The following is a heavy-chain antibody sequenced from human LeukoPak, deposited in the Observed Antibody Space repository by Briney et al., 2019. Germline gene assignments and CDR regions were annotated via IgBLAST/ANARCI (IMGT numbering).Heavy chain of an antibody. CDR3: ARSGLYYPGSGSFDY. CDR1: GDSVTSGGYY. V-gene: IGHV4-31*03. J-gene: IGHJ4*02. CDR2: IYYTGST. Sequence: SQTLSLTCTVSGDSVTSGGYYWNWIRQHPVKGLEWIGYIYYTGSTNYNPSLKSRINISADTSKDQFSLKLKSVTAADTAIYYCARSGLYYPGSGSFDYWGQGALVTVSS. D-gene: IGHD3-10*01.